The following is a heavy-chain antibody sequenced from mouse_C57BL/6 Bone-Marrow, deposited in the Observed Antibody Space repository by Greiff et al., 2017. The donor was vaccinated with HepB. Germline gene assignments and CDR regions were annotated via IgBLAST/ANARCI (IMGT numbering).Heavy chain of an antibody. CDR3: ARGQNYDYDGY. Sequence: EVQLQQSGPELVKPGASVKISCKASGYTFTDYYMNWVKQSHGKSLEWIGDINPNNGGTSYNQKFKGKATLTVDKSSSTAYMELRSLTSEDSAVYYCARGQNYDYDGYWGQGTTLTVSS. V-gene: IGHV1-26*01. D-gene: IGHD2-4*01. CDR2: INPNNGGT. J-gene: IGHJ2*01. CDR1: GYTFTDYY.